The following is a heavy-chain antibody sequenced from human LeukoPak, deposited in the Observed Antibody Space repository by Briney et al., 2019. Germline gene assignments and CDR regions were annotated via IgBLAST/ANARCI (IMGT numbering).Heavy chain of an antibody. CDR2: ISGSGGST. CDR3: AKEPIVVVPAAMHEIGWIDP. CDR1: GFTFSSYA. D-gene: IGHD2-2*01. V-gene: IGHV3-23*01. J-gene: IGHJ5*02. Sequence: GGSLRLSCAASGFTFSSYAMSWVRQAPGKGLEWVSAISGSGGSTYYADSVKGRFTISRDNSKNTLYLQMNSLRAEDTAVYYCAKEPIVVVPAAMHEIGWIDPWGQGTLVTVSS.